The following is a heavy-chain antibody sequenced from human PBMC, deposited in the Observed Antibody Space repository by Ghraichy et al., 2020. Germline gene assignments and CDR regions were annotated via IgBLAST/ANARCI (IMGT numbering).Heavy chain of an antibody. Sequence: ESLNISCTVSGGSISSSSYYWGWIRQPPGKGLEWIGRFYYSGCTYYNPSLKSRVTISVDTSKNQFSLKLSSVTAADTALYYCARLPFGGSGYFAPHFDYWGQGTLVTVSS. CDR1: GGSISSSSYY. J-gene: IGHJ4*02. CDR2: FYYSGCT. CDR3: ARLPFGGSGYFAPHFDY. V-gene: IGHV4-39*01. D-gene: IGHD3-3*01.